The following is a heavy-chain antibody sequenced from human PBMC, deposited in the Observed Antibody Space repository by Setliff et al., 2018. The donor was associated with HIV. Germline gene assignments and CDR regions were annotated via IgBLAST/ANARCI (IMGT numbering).Heavy chain of an antibody. J-gene: IGHJ5*02. D-gene: IGHD2-21*02. V-gene: IGHV4-61*09. Sequence: SETLSLTCTVFGGSISSGSYYWTWIRPPAGKGLEWIGHIYTTGSTNYNPSLKSRVTISVDTSKNQLSLKLSSVTAADTAVYYCAGSIVVVTAAPLTWGQGTLVTVSS. CDR1: GGSISSGSYY. CDR2: IYTTGST. CDR3: AGSIVVVTAAPLT.